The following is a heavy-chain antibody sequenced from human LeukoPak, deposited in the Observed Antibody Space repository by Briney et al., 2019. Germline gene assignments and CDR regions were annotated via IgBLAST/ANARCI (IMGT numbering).Heavy chain of an antibody. CDR2: FDYSGTT. V-gene: IGHV4-59*01. Sequence: SETLSLTCVVSGGSFSDSSWSWIRRPPGKGLQWIGYFDYSGTTNYNPSLKRRVTISEDTSKNQFSLKLSSVTAADTAVYYCARGRFGIAAATTALGIWGQGTMVTVSS. D-gene: IGHD6-13*01. CDR3: ARGRFGIAAATTALGI. CDR1: GGSFSDSS. J-gene: IGHJ3*02.